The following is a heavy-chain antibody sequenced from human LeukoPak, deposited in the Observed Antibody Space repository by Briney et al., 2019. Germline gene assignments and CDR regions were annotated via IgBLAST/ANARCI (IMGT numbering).Heavy chain of an antibody. CDR2: SSAYNGNT. V-gene: IGHV1-18*01. J-gene: IGHJ6*03. CDR3: ARAQHRIAAAGPYMDV. D-gene: IGHD6-13*01. CDR1: GYTFTSYG. Sequence: ASVKVSCKASGYTFTSYGISWVRQAPGQGLEWMGWSSAYNGNTNYARKLQGRVTMTTDTSTSTAYMELRSLRSDDTAVYYCARAQHRIAAAGPYMDVWGKGTTVTVSS.